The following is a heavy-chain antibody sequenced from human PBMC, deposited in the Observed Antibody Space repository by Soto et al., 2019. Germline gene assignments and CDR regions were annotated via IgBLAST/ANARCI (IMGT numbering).Heavy chain of an antibody. V-gene: IGHV4-34*01. CDR3: AKGGGSLWS. CDR2: IYYSGST. CDR1: GGSFSGSY. D-gene: IGHD3-10*01. J-gene: IGHJ5*02. Sequence: QVRLQQWGAGLLKPSETLSLTCAVFGGSFSGSYWSWIRQPSGKGLEWIGEIYYSGSTNYNPSLKSRVTTALDTSKNQFPRKLTPVTAADTALYFCAKGGGSLWSWGQGTLVTVSS.